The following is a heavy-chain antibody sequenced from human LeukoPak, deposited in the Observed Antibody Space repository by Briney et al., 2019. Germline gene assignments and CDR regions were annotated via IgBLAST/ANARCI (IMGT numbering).Heavy chain of an antibody. J-gene: IGHJ3*02. CDR3: ASGRPVPLRVHDAFDI. CDR1: GYTFTSYG. CDR2: ISPYNGNT. V-gene: IGHV1-18*01. Sequence: ASVKVSCKASGYTFTSYGINWLRQAPGQGLEWMGWISPYNGNTNNAQKVQGRVTMTTDTSTSTAYMELRSLTSDDTAVYYCASGRPVPLRVHDAFDIWGQGTMVTVSS. D-gene: IGHD1-14*01.